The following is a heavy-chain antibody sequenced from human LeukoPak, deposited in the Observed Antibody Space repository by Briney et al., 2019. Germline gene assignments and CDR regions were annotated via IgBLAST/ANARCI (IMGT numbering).Heavy chain of an antibody. V-gene: IGHV3-48*03. J-gene: IGHJ4*02. CDR3: ARELISSTSLDY. CDR2: ISSSGSTI. CDR1: GFTFSSYE. Sequence: GGSLRLSCAASGFTFSSYEMNWVRQAPGKGLEWVSYISSSGSTIYYADSVKGRFTISRDNAKNSLYLQMNSLRAEDTAVYYCARELISSTSLDYWGQGTLVTVSS. D-gene: IGHD2-2*01.